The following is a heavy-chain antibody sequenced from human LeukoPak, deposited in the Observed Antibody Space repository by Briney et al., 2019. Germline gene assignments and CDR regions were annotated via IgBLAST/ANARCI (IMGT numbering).Heavy chain of an antibody. CDR2: IYSSGGT. Sequence: PSETLSLTCAVSGGSINSGDYYWSWIRQPPGKGLEWIGYIYSSGGTYYNPSLKSRVAIFVDTSKKRFSLKLNSVTAADAAVYYCARVSGYYGVGSYYFDSWGQGILASVSS. J-gene: IGHJ4*02. CDR1: GGSINSGDYY. D-gene: IGHD3-10*01. CDR3: ARVSGYYGVGSYYFDS. V-gene: IGHV4-30-4*08.